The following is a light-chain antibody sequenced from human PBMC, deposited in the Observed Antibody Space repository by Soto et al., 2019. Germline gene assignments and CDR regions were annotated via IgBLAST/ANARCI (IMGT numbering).Light chain of an antibody. CDR1: QSISSW. Sequence: DIQMTQSPSALSASVGDRATITCRASQSISSWLAWYQQKPGKAPKLLIYDASTLQSGVPSRFSGSGSGTDFTLIISSLQPEDFATYYCQQLNSYPITFGQGTRLEIK. V-gene: IGKV1-5*01. J-gene: IGKJ5*01. CDR2: DAS. CDR3: QQLNSYPIT.